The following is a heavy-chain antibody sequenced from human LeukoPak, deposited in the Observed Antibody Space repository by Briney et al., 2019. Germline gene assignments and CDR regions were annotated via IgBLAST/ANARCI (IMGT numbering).Heavy chain of an antibody. J-gene: IGHJ4*02. CDR3: ARELYGGYYFDY. V-gene: IGHV4-31*03. D-gene: IGHD3-3*01. Sequence: PSQTLSLTCTVSGGSISSGGYYWSWIRQPPGKGLEWIGYIYYSGSTYYNPSLKSRVTISVDTSKNQFSLKLSSVTAADTAVYYCARELYGGYYFDYWGQGTLVTVSS. CDR1: GGSISSGGYY. CDR2: IYYSGST.